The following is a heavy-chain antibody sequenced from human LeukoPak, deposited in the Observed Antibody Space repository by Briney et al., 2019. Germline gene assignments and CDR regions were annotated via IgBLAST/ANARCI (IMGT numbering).Heavy chain of an antibody. Sequence: SETLSLTCNVSGGSLTTHYWSWVRQSPDKGLEWIGQVYHTGSTHYNPSLRSRFTISVDTSKNKLFLTLTSVTAADTAVYYCAREGRWGMKYYFDSWGPGTRVIVSS. J-gene: IGHJ4*02. D-gene: IGHD4-23*01. CDR1: GGSLTTHY. CDR3: AREGRWGMKYYFDS. CDR2: VYHTGST. V-gene: IGHV4-59*11.